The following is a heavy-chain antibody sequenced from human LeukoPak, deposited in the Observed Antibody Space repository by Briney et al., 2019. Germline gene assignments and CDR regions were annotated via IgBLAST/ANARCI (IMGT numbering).Heavy chain of an antibody. V-gene: IGHV4-59*01. CDR3: ARVLFDYYYGMYV. Sequence: SETLSLTCTVSGGSISSYYWSWIRQPPGKGLEWVGYIYYSGSTNYNPSLKSRVTISVDTSKNQFSLKLSSVTAADTAVYYCARVLFDYYYGMYVWGQGTTVTVSS. J-gene: IGHJ6*02. CDR2: IYYSGST. D-gene: IGHD4/OR15-4a*01. CDR1: GGSISSYY.